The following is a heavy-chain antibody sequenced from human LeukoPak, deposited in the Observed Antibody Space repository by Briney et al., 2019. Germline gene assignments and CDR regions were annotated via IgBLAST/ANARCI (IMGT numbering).Heavy chain of an antibody. Sequence: PGGSLRLSCAASGFTFDDYAMHWVRQAPGKGLEWVSGISWNSGSIGHADSVKGRFTISRDNAKNSLYLQMNSLRAEDTALYYCAKARGIAAQFDPWGQGTLVTVSS. V-gene: IGHV3-9*01. CDR3: AKARGIAAQFDP. CDR1: GFTFDDYA. J-gene: IGHJ5*02. CDR2: ISWNSGSI. D-gene: IGHD6-13*01.